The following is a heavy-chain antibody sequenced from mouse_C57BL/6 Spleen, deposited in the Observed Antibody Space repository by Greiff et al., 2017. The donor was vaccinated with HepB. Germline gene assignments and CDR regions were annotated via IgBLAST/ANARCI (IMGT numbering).Heavy chain of an antibody. Sequence: EVKLVESGGGLVQPKGSLKLSCAASGFSFNTYAMNWVRQAPGKGLEWVARIRSKSNNYATYYADSVKDRFTISRDDSESMLYLQMNNLKTEDTAMYYCVRSTVGRYFDVWGTGTTVTVSS. V-gene: IGHV10-1*01. J-gene: IGHJ1*03. CDR1: GFSFNTYA. CDR3: VRSTVGRYFDV. CDR2: IRSKSNNYAT. D-gene: IGHD1-1*01.